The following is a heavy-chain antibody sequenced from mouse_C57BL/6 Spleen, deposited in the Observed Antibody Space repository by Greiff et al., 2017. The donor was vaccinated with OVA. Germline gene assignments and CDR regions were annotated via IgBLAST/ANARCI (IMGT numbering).Heavy chain of an antibody. Sequence: VQLQQSGAELVKPGASVKLSCTASGFNIKDYYMHWVKQRTEQGLEWIGRIDPEDGETKYAPTFQGKATITADTSSNTAYLQLSSLTSEDTAVYYCARDWDGFDYWGQGTTLTVSS. V-gene: IGHV14-2*01. D-gene: IGHD4-1*01. J-gene: IGHJ2*01. CDR3: ARDWDGFDY. CDR1: GFNIKDYY. CDR2: IDPEDGET.